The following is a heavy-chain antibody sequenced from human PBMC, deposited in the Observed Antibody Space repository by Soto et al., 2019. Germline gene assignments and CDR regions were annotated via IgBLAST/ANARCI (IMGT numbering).Heavy chain of an antibody. CDR1: GFTFSSYG. CDR2: IWYDGSNK. V-gene: IGHV3-33*01. D-gene: IGHD3-16*02. J-gene: IGHJ3*02. Sequence: PGGSLRLSCAASGFTFSSYGMHWVRQAPGKGLEWVAVIWYDGSNKYYADSVRGRFTISRDNSKNTLYLQMNSLRAEDTVVYYCASAANYDYVWGSYRPGAFDIWGQGTMVTVSS. CDR3: ASAANYDYVWGSYRPGAFDI.